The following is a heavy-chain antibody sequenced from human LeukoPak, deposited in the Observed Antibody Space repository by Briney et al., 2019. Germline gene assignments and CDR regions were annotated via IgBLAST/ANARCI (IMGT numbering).Heavy chain of an antibody. CDR1: GGSISSYY. V-gene: IGHV4-4*07. D-gene: IGHD3-22*01. CDR2: IYTSGST. Sequence: PSETLSLTCTVSGGSISSYYWSWIRQPAGKGLEWIGRIYTSGSTNYNPSLKSRVTMSVDTSKNQFSLKLSSVTAADMAVYYCARDFGYYYDSRDWFDPWGQGTLVTVSS. J-gene: IGHJ5*02. CDR3: ARDFGYYYDSRDWFDP.